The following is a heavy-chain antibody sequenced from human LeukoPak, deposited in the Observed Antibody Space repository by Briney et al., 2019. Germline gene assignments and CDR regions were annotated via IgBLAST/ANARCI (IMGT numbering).Heavy chain of an antibody. V-gene: IGHV1-18*01. CDR2: ISAYNGNT. Sequence: ASVKVSCMASGYTFTSYGISWVRQAPGQGLEWMGWISAYNGNTNYAQKLQGGVTMTTDTSTSTAYMELRSLRSDDTAVYYCAREGYCSGGSCYLTYFDYWGQGTLVTVSS. CDR1: GYTFTSYG. J-gene: IGHJ4*02. D-gene: IGHD2-15*01. CDR3: AREGYCSGGSCYLTYFDY.